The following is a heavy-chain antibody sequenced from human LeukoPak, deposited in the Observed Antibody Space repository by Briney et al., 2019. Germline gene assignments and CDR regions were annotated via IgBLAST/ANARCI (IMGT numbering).Heavy chain of an antibody. CDR3: ARWGYYSNYDY. CDR2: ISSSSSYI. J-gene: IGHJ4*02. Sequence: GGSLRLSCAASGFTFSSYSMNWVRQAPGKGLEWVSSISSSSSYIYYADSVKGRFTISRDNSKNTLYLQMGSLRAEGMAVYYCARWGYYSNYDYWGQGTLVTVSS. D-gene: IGHD4-11*01. CDR1: GFTFSSYS. V-gene: IGHV3-21*01.